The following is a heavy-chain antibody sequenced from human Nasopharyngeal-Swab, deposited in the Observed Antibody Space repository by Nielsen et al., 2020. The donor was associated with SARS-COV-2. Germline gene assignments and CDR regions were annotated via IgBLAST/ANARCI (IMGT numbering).Heavy chain of an antibody. CDR2: INPNSGGT. Sequence: ASVKVSCKASGYTFTGYYMHWVRQAPGQGLEWMGRINPNSGGTNYAQKFQGRVTITRDTSASTAYMELSSLRSEDTAVYYCASPYQGVIDYYGMDVWGQGTTVTVSS. CDR1: GYTFTGYY. J-gene: IGHJ6*02. CDR3: ASPYQGVIDYYGMDV. V-gene: IGHV1-2*06. D-gene: IGHD3-10*01.